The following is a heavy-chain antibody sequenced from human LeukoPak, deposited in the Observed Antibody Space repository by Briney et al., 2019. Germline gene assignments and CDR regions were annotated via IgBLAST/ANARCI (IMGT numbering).Heavy chain of an antibody. D-gene: IGHD3-22*01. CDR3: ARHHDSSGFNFDY. CDR1: GGSISSYY. CDR2: IYYSGST. Sequence: PSETLSLTCTVSGGSISSYYWSWIRQPPGKGLEWIGYIYYSGSTNYNPSLKSRVTISVDTSKNQFSLKLSSVTAADTAVYYCARHHDSSGFNFDYWGQGTLVTVSS. J-gene: IGHJ4*02. V-gene: IGHV4-59*01.